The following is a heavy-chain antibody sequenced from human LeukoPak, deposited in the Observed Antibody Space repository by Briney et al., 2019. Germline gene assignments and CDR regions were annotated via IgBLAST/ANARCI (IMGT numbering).Heavy chain of an antibody. V-gene: IGHV3-30*18. D-gene: IGHD6-13*01. CDR1: GLTFSSYG. J-gene: IGHJ5*02. CDR2: ISYDGSNK. CDR3: AKAYSSSWSNNWFDP. Sequence: GGSLRLSCAASGLTFSSYGMHWVRQAPGKGLEWVAVISYDGSNKYYADSVKGRFTISRDNSKNTLYLQMNSLRAEDTAVYYCAKAYSSSWSNNWFDPWGQGTLVTVSS.